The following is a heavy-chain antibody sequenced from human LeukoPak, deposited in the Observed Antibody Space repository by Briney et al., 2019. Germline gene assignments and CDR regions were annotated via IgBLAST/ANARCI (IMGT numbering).Heavy chain of an antibody. D-gene: IGHD3-22*01. Sequence: SQTLSLTCAISGDSVSSNSAAWNWIRQSPSRGLEWLGRTYYRSKWYNDYAVSVKSRITINPDTSKNQFSLQLNSVTPEDTAVYYCAREYYYDSSASNWFDPWGQGTLVTVSS. CDR2: TYYRSKWYN. CDR1: GDSVSSNSAA. V-gene: IGHV6-1*01. J-gene: IGHJ5*02. CDR3: AREYYYDSSASNWFDP.